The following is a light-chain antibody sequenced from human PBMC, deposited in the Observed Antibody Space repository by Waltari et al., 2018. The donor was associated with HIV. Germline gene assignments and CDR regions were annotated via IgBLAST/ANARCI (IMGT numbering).Light chain of an antibody. Sequence: QSVLTQPPSVSGAPGQRVTISCTGSSSNIGAGYDVHWYQQLPGTAPTLLISGNSNRPSGVPDRFSGSKSGTSASLAITGLQAEDEADYYCQSYDSSLSWVFGGGTKLTVL. J-gene: IGLJ3*02. CDR2: GNS. CDR1: SSNIGAGYD. V-gene: IGLV1-40*01. CDR3: QSYDSSLSWV.